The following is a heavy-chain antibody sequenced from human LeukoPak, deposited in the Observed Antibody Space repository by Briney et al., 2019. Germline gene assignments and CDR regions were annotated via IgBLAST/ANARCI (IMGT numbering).Heavy chain of an antibody. CDR1: GFTFDDYA. CDR3: AKDWSYSSSWYDY. CDR2: ISWNSGSI. J-gene: IGHJ4*02. Sequence: GRSLRLSCAASGFTFDDYAMHWVRQAPGKGLEWVSGISWNSGSIGYADSVKGRFTISRDNAKNSLYLQMSSLRAEDTALYYCAKDWSYSSSWYDYWGQGTLVTVSS. V-gene: IGHV3-9*01. D-gene: IGHD6-13*01.